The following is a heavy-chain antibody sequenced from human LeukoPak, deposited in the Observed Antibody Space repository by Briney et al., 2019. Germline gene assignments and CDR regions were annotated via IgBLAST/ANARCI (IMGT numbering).Heavy chain of an antibody. CDR3: AKDQDLVGASNFDY. J-gene: IGHJ4*02. CDR1: GFTFSSYG. Sequence: PGGSLRLSCAASGFTFSSYGMHWVRQAPGKGLEWVAFIRYDGSNKYYADSVKGRFTISRDNSKNTLYLQMNSLRAEDTAVYYCAKDQDLVGASNFDYWRQGTLVTVSS. CDR2: IRYDGSNK. V-gene: IGHV3-30*02. D-gene: IGHD1-26*01.